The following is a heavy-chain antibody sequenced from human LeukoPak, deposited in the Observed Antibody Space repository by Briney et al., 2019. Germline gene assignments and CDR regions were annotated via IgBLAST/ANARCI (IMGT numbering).Heavy chain of an antibody. CDR2: INPNSGGT. D-gene: IGHD3-22*01. V-gene: IGHV1-2*06. CDR3: ARSDSSGYYPSDDADY. Sequence: ASVKVSCKASGYTFTGYYMHWVRQAPGQGLEWMGRINPNSGGTNYAQKFQGRVTMTRDTSISTAYMELSRLRSDDTAVYYCARSDSSGYYPSDDADYWGQGTLVTVSS. CDR1: GYTFTGYY. J-gene: IGHJ4*02.